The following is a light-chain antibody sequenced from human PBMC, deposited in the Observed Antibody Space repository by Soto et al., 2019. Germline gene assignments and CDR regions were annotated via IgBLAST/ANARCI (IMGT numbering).Light chain of an antibody. CDR1: QSVSNNY. J-gene: IGKJ5*01. CDR3: QQHGISHIT. V-gene: IGKV3-20*01. CDR2: DAS. Sequence: ESVLTQSTGTLSLSPGDRATLSCRASQSVSNNYLAWYQKKPGRAPRLLIYDASTRATGIPDRFSGSGSGTDFTLTISRLEPEDFAVYYCQQHGISHITFGQGTRLEIK.